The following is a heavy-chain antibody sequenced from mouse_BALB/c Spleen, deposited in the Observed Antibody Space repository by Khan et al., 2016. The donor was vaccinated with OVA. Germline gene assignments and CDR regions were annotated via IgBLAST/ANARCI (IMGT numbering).Heavy chain of an antibody. D-gene: IGHD2-3*01. J-gene: IGHJ4*01. V-gene: IGHV1-15*01. CDR1: GYTFTDYE. CDR3: PIAIYDGYWGYAMDY. Sequence: QVRLQQSGADLVRPGASVTLSCKASGYTFTDYEMHWVKQTPVHGLEWIGAIDPETGGTAYNQKFKGKATLTADKSSSTAYMERRSLTSEDSAVYYCPIAIYDGYWGYAMDYWGQGTSVTVSS. CDR2: IDPETGGT.